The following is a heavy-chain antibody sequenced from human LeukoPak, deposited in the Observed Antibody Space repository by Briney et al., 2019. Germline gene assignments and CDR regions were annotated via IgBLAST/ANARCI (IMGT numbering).Heavy chain of an antibody. CDR3: ARIVGPRFPLVY. J-gene: IGHJ4*02. Sequence: SVKVSCKASGGTFSSYAISWVRQAPGQGLEWMGRIIPIFGIANYAQKFQGRVTITADKSTSTAYMELSSLRSEDTAVYYCARIVGPRFPLVYWGQGTLVTVSS. D-gene: IGHD1-26*01. CDR2: IIPIFGIA. CDR1: GGTFSSYA. V-gene: IGHV1-69*04.